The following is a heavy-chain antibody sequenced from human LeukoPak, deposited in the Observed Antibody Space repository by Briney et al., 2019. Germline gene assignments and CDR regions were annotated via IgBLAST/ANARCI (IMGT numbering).Heavy chain of an antibody. CDR1: GFTFSSYS. V-gene: IGHV3-48*01. Sequence: GGSLRLSCAASGFTFSSYSMNWVRQAPGKGLEWVSYISSSSSTIYYADSVKGRFTISRDNAKNSLYLQMNSLRAEDTAVYCCARSYDFWSGYYPRFDYWGQGTLVTVSS. J-gene: IGHJ4*02. D-gene: IGHD3-3*01. CDR2: ISSSSSTI. CDR3: ARSYDFWSGYYPRFDY.